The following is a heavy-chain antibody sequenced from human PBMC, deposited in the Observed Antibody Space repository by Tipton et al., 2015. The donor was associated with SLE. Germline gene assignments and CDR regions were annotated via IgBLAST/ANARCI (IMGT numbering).Heavy chain of an antibody. CDR3: ARHGYDFWSGYYHHVFDV. J-gene: IGHJ3*01. CDR1: GDSVISSSYY. Sequence: TLSLTCSVSGDSVISSSYYWGWIRQPPGKRLEWIGYIDQFGSANYNPSLQNRVTISVGRSKTQFSLKLRSVSAADSAMYYCARHGYDFWSGYYHHVFDVWGQGTMLTVSS. D-gene: IGHD3-3*01. CDR2: IDQFGSA. V-gene: IGHV4-61*05.